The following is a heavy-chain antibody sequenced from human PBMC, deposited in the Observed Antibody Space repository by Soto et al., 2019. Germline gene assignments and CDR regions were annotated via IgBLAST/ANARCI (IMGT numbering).Heavy chain of an antibody. J-gene: IGHJ4*01. CDR3: AKALGGNFNNWHFDH. CDR2: ISAGDVP. Sequence: EVQLLESGGGLVQPGESLRLSCAASGFISGAFAMNWVRLRPGKGLEWVSTISAGDVPFYTDSVKGRFTISRDTSRDTVFLHMNGLRADDTALYSCAKALGGNFNNWHFDHWGRGTLVTVSS. CDR1: GFISGAFA. D-gene: IGHD1-1*01. V-gene: IGHV3-23*01.